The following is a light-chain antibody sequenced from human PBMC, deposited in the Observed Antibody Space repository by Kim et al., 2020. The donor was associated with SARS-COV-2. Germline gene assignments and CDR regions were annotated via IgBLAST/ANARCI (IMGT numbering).Light chain of an antibody. V-gene: IGLV1-40*01. CDR3: QSYDSTLSAWV. Sequence: QSVLTQPPSMSGAPGQRVTISCTGGSSNIGTGYDVHWYQQLPGTAPKLLIYGNTNRPSGVPDRFSGSKSGTSASLAITGLQAEDEAEYYCQSYDSTLSAWVFGGGTKLTVL. J-gene: IGLJ3*02. CDR2: GNT. CDR1: SSNIGTGYD.